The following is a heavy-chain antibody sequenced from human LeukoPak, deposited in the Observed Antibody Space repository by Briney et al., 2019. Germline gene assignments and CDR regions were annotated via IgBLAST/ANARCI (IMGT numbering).Heavy chain of an antibody. CDR3: AKGIYDFWSGYHY. D-gene: IGHD3-3*01. CDR2: ISWNSGSK. CDR1: GFTFDDYA. V-gene: IGHV3-9*01. Sequence: GRSLRLSCAASGFTFDDYAMHWVRQAPGKGLEWVSGISWNSGSKGYADSVKGRFTISRDNAKDSLYLQMNSLRAEDTALYYCAKGIYDFWSGYHYWGQGTLVTVSS. J-gene: IGHJ4*02.